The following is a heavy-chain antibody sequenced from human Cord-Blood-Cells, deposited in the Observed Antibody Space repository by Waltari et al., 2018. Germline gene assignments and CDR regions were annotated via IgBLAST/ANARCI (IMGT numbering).Heavy chain of an antibody. CDR2: INPNSGGT. V-gene: IGHV1-2*02. D-gene: IGHD3-3*01. J-gene: IGHJ3*02. CDR1: GYTFTGYY. CDR3: ARDSSYDFWSGDAFDI. Sequence: QVQLVQSGAEVKKPGASVKVSCKASGYTFTGYYMHWVRQAPGQGLEWMGWINPNSGGTNYAQKFQGRVTMTRDTSISPAYMELSRLRSDDTAVYYCARDSSYDFWSGDAFDIWGQGTMVTVSS.